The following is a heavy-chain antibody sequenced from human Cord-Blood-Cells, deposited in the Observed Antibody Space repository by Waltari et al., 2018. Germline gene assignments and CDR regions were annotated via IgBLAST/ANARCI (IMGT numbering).Heavy chain of an antibody. Sequence: EVQLVESGGGLVQPGGSLRLSCAASGFPFSSYWMSWVRQAPGKGLEWVANIKQDGSEKYYVDSVKGRFTISRDNAKNSLYLQMNSLRAEDTAVYYCARDSGSYYWFDPWGQGTLVTVSS. CDR3: ARDSGSYYWFDP. V-gene: IGHV3-7*01. J-gene: IGHJ5*02. CDR1: GFPFSSYW. D-gene: IGHD1-26*01. CDR2: IKQDGSEK.